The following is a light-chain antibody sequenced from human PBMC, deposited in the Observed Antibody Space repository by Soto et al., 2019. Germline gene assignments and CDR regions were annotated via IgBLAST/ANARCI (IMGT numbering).Light chain of an antibody. J-gene: IGLJ1*01. V-gene: IGLV2-8*01. CDR3: SSYTDRKNLV. CDR2: EVV. CDR1: KNDIGVYDF. Sequence: QSALTQPPSASGSPGQSVTISCTGTKNDIGVYDFVSWYQHHPGKAPRLIIYEVVQRPSGVPDRFSGSKSGNTASLTVSGLQAADEADYYCSSYTDRKNLVFGTGTKLTVL.